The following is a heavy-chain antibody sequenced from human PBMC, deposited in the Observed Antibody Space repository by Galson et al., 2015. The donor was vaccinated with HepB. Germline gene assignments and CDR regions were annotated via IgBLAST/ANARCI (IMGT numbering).Heavy chain of an antibody. V-gene: IGHV1-18*01. Sequence: SVKVSCKASGYTFSSHGIFWVRQTPGQGLEWMGWISSLNERTNYAKKLQGRVALTKDTYTTTVYLEIRGLREDDTAVYYCARGRHGTVLDYWGQGTLVIVSS. J-gene: IGHJ4*02. CDR3: ARGRHGTVLDY. CDR2: ISSLNERT. CDR1: GYTFSSHG. D-gene: IGHD6-13*01.